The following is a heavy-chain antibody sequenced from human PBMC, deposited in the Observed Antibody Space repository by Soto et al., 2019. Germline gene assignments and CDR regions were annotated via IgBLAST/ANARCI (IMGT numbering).Heavy chain of an antibody. J-gene: IGHJ1*01. CDR1: GFTFSSYA. Sequence: GGSLRLSCVASGFTFSSYAMSWVRQAPGKGLEWVSAISGSGGSTYYADSVKGRFTISRDNSKNTLYLQMNSPRAEDTAVYYCAKDLRLTDIVGATQYFQHWGQGTLVTVSS. CDR3: AKDLRLTDIVGATQYFQH. CDR2: ISGSGGST. V-gene: IGHV3-23*01. D-gene: IGHD1-26*01.